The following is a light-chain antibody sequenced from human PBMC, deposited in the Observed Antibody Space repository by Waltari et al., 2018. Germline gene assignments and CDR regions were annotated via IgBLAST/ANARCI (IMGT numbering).Light chain of an antibody. CDR2: ETS. CDR3: QQRNSWPLT. CDR1: QTVNTY. J-gene: IGKJ4*02. V-gene: IGKV3-11*01. Sequence: ETVFTQSPVTLSLSPGERATLSCRASQTVNTYLAWYQQKPGQGPRLLIYETSKRATGIPARFSGSGSGTDFTLTISSLEAEDFATYYCQQRNSWPLTFGGGTKVEIK.